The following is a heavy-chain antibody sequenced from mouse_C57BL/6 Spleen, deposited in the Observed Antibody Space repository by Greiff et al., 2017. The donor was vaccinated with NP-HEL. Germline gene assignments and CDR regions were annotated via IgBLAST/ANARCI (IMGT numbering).Heavy chain of an antibody. CDR3: ARWCLRREYAMDY. CDR1: GYTFTDYY. V-gene: IGHV1-26*01. D-gene: IGHD2-13*01. CDR2: INPNNGGT. J-gene: IGHJ4*01. Sequence: EVQLQQSGPELVKPGASVKISCKASGYTFTDYYMNWVKQSHGKSLEWIGDINPNNGGTSYNQKFKGKATLTVDTSSSTAYMELRSLTSEDSAVYYCARWCLRREYAMDYWGQGTSVTVSS.